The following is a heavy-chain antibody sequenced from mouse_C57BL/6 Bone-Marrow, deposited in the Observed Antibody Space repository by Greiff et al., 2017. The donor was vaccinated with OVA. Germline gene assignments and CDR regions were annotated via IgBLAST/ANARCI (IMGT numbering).Heavy chain of an antibody. V-gene: IGHV5-4*01. CDR2: ISDGGSYT. D-gene: IGHD2-1*01. J-gene: IGHJ3*01. CDR3: AREGSYGNYDAWFAY. CDR1: GFTFSSYA. Sequence: EVKLMESGGGLVKPGGSLKLSCAASGFTFSSYAMSWVRQTPEKRLEWVATISDGGSYTYYPDNVKGRFTISRDNAKNNLYLQMSHLKSEDTAMYYGAREGSYGNYDAWFAYWGQGTLVTVSA.